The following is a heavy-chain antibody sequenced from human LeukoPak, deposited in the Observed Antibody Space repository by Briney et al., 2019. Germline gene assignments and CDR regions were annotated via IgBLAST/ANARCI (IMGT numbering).Heavy chain of an antibody. CDR3: AKDGRHYYESSGYYSEYFQH. CDR1: GFTFSSYA. V-gene: IGHV3-23*01. J-gene: IGHJ1*01. CDR2: ISGSGGST. D-gene: IGHD3-22*01. Sequence: GGSLRLSCAASGFTFSSYAMSWVRQAPGKGLEWVSAISGSGGSTYYADSVKGRFTISRDNSKNTLYLQMNSLRAEDTAVYYCAKDGRHYYESSGYYSEYFQHWGQGTMVTVSS.